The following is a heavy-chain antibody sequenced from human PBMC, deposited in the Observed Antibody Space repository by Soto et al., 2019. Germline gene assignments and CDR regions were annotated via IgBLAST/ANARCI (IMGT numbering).Heavy chain of an antibody. CDR3: ATPFTTGFDY. CDR1: GYTLTELS. CDR2: FDPEDGET. V-gene: IGHV1-24*01. J-gene: IGHJ4*02. D-gene: IGHD2-2*01. Sequence: VSVKVSCKVSGYTLTELSMHWVSQATGKGLEWMGGFDPEDGETIYAQKFQGRVTMTEDTSTDTAYMELSSLRSEDTAVYYCATPFTTGFDYWGQGTLVTVSS.